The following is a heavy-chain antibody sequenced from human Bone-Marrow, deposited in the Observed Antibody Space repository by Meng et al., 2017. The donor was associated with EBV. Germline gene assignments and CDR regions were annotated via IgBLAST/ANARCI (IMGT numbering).Heavy chain of an antibody. Sequence: QVQLVQSGAGVKKPGASVKVSCQASGYTFSTYAIHWVRQAPGQRLEWMGWINVGNGDTKYSQKLQGRVTITRDTSASTAYMELRSLRSEDTAVYYCARDSSGDSRNFDPWGQGTLVT. CDR2: INVGNGDT. D-gene: IGHD3-22*01. J-gene: IGHJ5*02. CDR1: GYTFSTYA. V-gene: IGHV1-3*01. CDR3: ARDSSGDSRNFDP.